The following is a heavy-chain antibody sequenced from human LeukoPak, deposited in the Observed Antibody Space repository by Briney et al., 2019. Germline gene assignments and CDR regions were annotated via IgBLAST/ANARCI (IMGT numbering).Heavy chain of an antibody. D-gene: IGHD6-19*01. V-gene: IGHV1-18*01. CDR1: GYTFTSYG. J-gene: IGHJ4*02. CDR2: ISAYNGNT. CDR3: ATYDSSGWYDPFNY. Sequence: EASVKVSCKASGYTFTSYGISWVRQAPGQGLEWMGWISAYNGNTNYAQKLQGRVTMTTDTSTSTAYMELRSLRPDDTAVYYCATYDSSGWYDPFNYWGQGTLVTVSS.